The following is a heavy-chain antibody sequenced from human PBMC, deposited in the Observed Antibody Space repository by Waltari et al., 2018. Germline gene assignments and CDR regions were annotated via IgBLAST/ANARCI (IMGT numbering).Heavy chain of an antibody. J-gene: IGHJ4*02. CDR1: GFTFSSYG. Sequence: QVQLVESGGGVVQPGRSLRLSCAASGFTFSSYGMHWVRQAPGKGLEWVAIIWYDGSNKYYADSVKGRFTISRDNSKNTLYLQMNSLRAEDTAVYYCAREQGGSYYFDDWGQGTLVTVSS. CDR3: AREQGGSYYFDD. V-gene: IGHV3-33*01. CDR2: IWYDGSNK. D-gene: IGHD1-26*01.